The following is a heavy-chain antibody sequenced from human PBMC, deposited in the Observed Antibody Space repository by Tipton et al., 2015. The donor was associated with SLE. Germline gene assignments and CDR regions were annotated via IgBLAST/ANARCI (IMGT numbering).Heavy chain of an antibody. CDR1: GGSMSGYH. J-gene: IGHJ6*02. V-gene: IGHV4-4*09. Sequence: TLSLTCTVSGGSMSGYHWSWIRQSPGKGLEWVGYINTSGSTNYNPSLKSRVTISVDTSKNQFSLKLSSVTAADTAVYYCARDVLDFYDSSVYLATYYYGMDVWGQGTTVTVSS. CDR3: ARDVLDFYDSSVYLATYYYGMDV. CDR2: INTSGST. D-gene: IGHD3-22*01.